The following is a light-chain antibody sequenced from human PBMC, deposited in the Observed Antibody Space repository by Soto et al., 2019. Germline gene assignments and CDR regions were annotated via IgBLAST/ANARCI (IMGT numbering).Light chain of an antibody. CDR2: GNS. Sequence: QSVLTQPPSVSGAPGQRVTISCTGSSSNIGAGYDVHWYQQLPGTAPKLLIYGNSNQPSGVPDRFSGSKSGTSASLAITGLHAEDEADYYCQSYDSSLSGYVFGTGTKVTVL. V-gene: IGLV1-40*01. CDR3: QSYDSSLSGYV. J-gene: IGLJ1*01. CDR1: SSNIGAGYD.